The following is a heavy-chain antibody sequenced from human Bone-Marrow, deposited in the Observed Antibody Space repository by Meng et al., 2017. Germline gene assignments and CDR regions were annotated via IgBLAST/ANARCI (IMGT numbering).Heavy chain of an antibody. Sequence: GSLRLSYTVSGGSISHYFWSWIRQPPGKGLEWIGYIFYNGNTNYNPSLKSRVAISVDVSKNQFSLKLNSVTAADTAVYYCARLGNWNQGDFWGQGKLVTVSS. CDR2: IFYNGNT. CDR3: ARLGNWNQGDF. D-gene: IGHD1-1*01. J-gene: IGHJ4*02. CDR1: GGSISHYF. V-gene: IGHV4-59*01.